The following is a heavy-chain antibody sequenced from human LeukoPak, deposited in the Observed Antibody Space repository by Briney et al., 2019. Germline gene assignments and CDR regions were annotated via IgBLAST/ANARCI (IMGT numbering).Heavy chain of an antibody. Sequence: GGSLRLSCAASGFTFSSYSMTWVRQAPGKGLEWVSSISSSSSYIYYADSVKGRFTISRDNAKNSLYLQMNSLRAEDTAVYYCARDYGSGSYNRYYFDYWGQGTLVTVSS. D-gene: IGHD3-10*01. J-gene: IGHJ4*01. V-gene: IGHV3-21*01. CDR3: ARDYGSGSYNRYYFDY. CDR1: GFTFSSYS. CDR2: ISSSSSYI.